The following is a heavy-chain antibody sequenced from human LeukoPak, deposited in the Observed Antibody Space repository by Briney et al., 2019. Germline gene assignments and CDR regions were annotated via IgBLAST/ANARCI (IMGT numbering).Heavy chain of an antibody. D-gene: IGHD3-16*01. Sequence: SETLSLTCTVSGGSISSGGYYWSWIRQHPGKGLEWIGYIYYSGSTYYSPSLKSRVTISVDTSKNQFSLKLSSVAAADTAVYYCARDAADGDYFDYWGQGTLVTVSS. CDR3: ARDAADGDYFDY. CDR1: GGSISSGGYY. J-gene: IGHJ4*02. CDR2: IYYSGST. V-gene: IGHV4-31*03.